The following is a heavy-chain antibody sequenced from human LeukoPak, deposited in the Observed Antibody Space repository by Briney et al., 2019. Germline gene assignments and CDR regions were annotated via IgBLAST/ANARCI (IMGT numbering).Heavy chain of an antibody. V-gene: IGHV4-39*02. CDR1: GGSISSSSYY. J-gene: IGHJ3*02. D-gene: IGHD5-24*01. CDR2: IYQSGTT. CDR3: AREKRYPHGFDI. Sequence: PSETLSLTCTVSGGSISSSSYYWGWIRQPPGKGLEWIGTIYQSGTTYYNPSLTGRVTMSVDTSKNHLSLRLSSVTAADTALYYCAREKRYPHGFDIWGQGTMVTVSS.